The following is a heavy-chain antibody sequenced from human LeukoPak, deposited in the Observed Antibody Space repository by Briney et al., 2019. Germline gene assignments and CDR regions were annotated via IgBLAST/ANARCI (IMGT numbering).Heavy chain of an antibody. CDR3: TLGSCSGGSCYPYYFDY. CDR2: IYSGGST. D-gene: IGHD2-15*01. V-gene: IGHV3-53*01. Sequence: PGGSLRLSCAASGFTFSSNYMSWVRQAPGKGLEWVSVIYSGGSTYYADSVKGRFTISRDNSKNTLYLQMNSLRAEDTAVYYCTLGSCSGGSCYPYYFDYWGQGTLVTVSS. CDR1: GFTFSSNY. J-gene: IGHJ4*02.